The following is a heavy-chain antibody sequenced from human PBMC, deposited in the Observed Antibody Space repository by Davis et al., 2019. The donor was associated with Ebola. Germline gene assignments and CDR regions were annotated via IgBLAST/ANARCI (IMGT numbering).Heavy chain of an antibody. J-gene: IGHJ5*02. CDR3: ARHWDIVVVVAATPVDWFDP. CDR1: GGSISSGGYY. CDR2: IYYSGST. Sequence: SETLSLTCTVSGGSISSGGYYWSWIRQHPGKGLEWIGYIYYSGSTYYNPSLKSRVTISVDTSKNQFSLKLSSVTAADTAVYYCARHWDIVVVVAATPVDWFDPWGQGTLVTVSS. D-gene: IGHD2-15*01. V-gene: IGHV4-39*01.